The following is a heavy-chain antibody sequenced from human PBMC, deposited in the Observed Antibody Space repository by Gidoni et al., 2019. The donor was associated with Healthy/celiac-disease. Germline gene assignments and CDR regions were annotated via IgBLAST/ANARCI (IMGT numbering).Heavy chain of an antibody. V-gene: IGHV3-74*01. Sequence: EVQLVESGGGLVQPGGSLRLSCAASGFTFSSYWMHWVRQAPGTGQVWISRVKRDGSSTSYADSVKVRFTFSRDNAKNTLYLQMNSLRAEDTAVYYCARASGGYDYWGQGTLVTVSS. CDR1: GFTFSSYW. J-gene: IGHJ4*02. D-gene: IGHD3-16*01. CDR3: ARASGGYDY. CDR2: VKRDGSST.